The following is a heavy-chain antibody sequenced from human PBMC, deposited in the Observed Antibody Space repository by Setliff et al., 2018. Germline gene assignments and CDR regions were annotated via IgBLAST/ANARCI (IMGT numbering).Heavy chain of an antibody. V-gene: IGHV4-31*03. CDR2: IYYSGST. CDR1: GGSISSGSDY. CDR3: ARSRTTAVKGGVFAV. Sequence: SETLSLTCTVSGGSISSGSDYWSWIRQYPGKGLEWIGYIYYSGSTYYNPSLQSRVTVSLDSSKNHFSLELTSVTAADTAEYFCARSRTTAVKGGVFAVWGRGTLVTVSS. J-gene: IGHJ2*01. D-gene: IGHD6-19*01.